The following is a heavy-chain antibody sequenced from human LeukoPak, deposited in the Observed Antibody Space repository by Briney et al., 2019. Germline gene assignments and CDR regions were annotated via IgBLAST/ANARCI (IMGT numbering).Heavy chain of an antibody. V-gene: IGHV1-24*01. D-gene: IGHD6-13*01. Sequence: ASVEVSCKVSGYTLTELSMHWVRQAPGKGLEWMGGFDPEDGETIYAQKFQGRVTMTEDTSTDTAYMELSSLRSEDTAVYYCATARSSSWYVRAFDIWGQGTMVTVSS. CDR2: FDPEDGET. CDR1: GYTLTELS. J-gene: IGHJ3*02. CDR3: ATARSSSWYVRAFDI.